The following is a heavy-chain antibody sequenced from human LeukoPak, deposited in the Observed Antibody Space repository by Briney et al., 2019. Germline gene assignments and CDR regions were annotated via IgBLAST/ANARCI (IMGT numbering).Heavy chain of an antibody. CDR1: GYTFTSYY. D-gene: IGHD6-13*01. J-gene: IGHJ6*02. Sequence: ASVKVSCKASGYTFTSYYMNWVRQAPGQGLEWMGIINPSGGSTSYAQKFQGRVTMTRDTSTSTVYMELSSLRAEDTAVYYCARDPHTSSSRYWGYYYGMDVWGQGTTVTVSS. CDR2: INPSGGST. CDR3: ARDPHTSSSRYWGYYYGMDV. V-gene: IGHV1-46*01.